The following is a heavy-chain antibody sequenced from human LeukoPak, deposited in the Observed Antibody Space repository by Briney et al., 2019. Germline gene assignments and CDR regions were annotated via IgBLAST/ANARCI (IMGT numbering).Heavy chain of an antibody. D-gene: IGHD2-21*02. CDR1: GGSISSSSYY. CDR2: IYRSGST. Sequence: SETLSLTCTVSGGSISSSSYYWGWIRQPPGKGLEWFGSIYRSGSTYYNPSLKSRVTISVDTSKNQFSLKLTSVTAADTAVYYCARAPSYCGGDCYHDCWGQGTLVTVSS. V-gene: IGHV4-39*01. CDR3: ARAPSYCGGDCYHDC. J-gene: IGHJ4*02.